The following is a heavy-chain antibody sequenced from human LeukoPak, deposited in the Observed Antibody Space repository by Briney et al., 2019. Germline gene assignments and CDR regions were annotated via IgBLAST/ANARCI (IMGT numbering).Heavy chain of an antibody. Sequence: PSETLSLTCTVSGGSINNYYWAWLRQPPGKGLEWIATVYYTGSTYYNPSLKSRVTISIDTSKNQFSLTLRSVVAPDTALYYCARHSGSGSLSRPFDPWGQGTLVTVSS. D-gene: IGHD3-10*01. CDR2: VYYTGST. J-gene: IGHJ5*02. V-gene: IGHV4-59*04. CDR3: ARHSGSGSLSRPFDP. CDR1: GGSINNYY.